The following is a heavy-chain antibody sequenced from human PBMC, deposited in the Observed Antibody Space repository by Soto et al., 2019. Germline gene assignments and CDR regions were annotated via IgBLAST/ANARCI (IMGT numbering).Heavy chain of an antibody. CDR3: ARGVLPRREYYYGMDV. CDR1: GFSFSSYA. Sequence: QVQLVESGGGVVQPGRSLRLSCAASGFSFSSYAMHCVRQAPGKGVEWVAVISYDGSNKYYADSVKGRFTISRDNSKNTLYLQMNSLRTEDTAVYYCARGVLPRREYYYGMDVWGQGTTVTVAS. CDR2: ISYDGSNK. V-gene: IGHV3-30-3*01. J-gene: IGHJ6*02. D-gene: IGHD1-26*01.